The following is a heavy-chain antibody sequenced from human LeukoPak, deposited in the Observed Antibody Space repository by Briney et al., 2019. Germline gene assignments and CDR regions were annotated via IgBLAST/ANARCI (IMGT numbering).Heavy chain of an antibody. CDR1: GVTVTSYH. Sequence: PGGSLRLSCIVSGVTVTSYHVNWVRLAPGKGPEWVSALFAGGNTYYVDSVKGRFTVSRDTPKNTLYLQMNSLRAEDTAVYYCARGSLSPGLFQHWGQGTLVSVSS. D-gene: IGHD2-15*01. J-gene: IGHJ1*01. V-gene: IGHV3-66*01. CDR2: LFAGGNT. CDR3: ARGSLSPGLFQH.